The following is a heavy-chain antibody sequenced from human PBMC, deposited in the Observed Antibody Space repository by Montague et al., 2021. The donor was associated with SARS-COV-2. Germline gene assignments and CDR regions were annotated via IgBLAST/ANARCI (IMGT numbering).Heavy chain of an antibody. CDR1: GGSISSYC. CDR3: ARHYSATLPAVY. D-gene: IGHD2-15*01. CDR2: ISYSGST. J-gene: IGHJ4*02. Sequence: SETLSLTCTVSGGSISSYCWSWIRQPPGRGLLWIGYISYSGSTNYNPSLKSRVAMSVDTSKNQFSLKVNSVTAADTAVYYCARHYSATLPAVYWGQGTLVAVSS. V-gene: IGHV4-59*08.